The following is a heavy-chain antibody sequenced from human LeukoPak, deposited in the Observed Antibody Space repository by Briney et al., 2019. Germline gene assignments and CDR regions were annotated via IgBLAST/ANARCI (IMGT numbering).Heavy chain of an antibody. V-gene: IGHV1-2*02. D-gene: IGHD1-1*01. CDR3: ARPRYNWNDYYFDY. CDR2: INPNSGGT. J-gene: IGHJ4*02. CDR1: GYAFTGYY. Sequence: GASVKVSCKASGYAFTGYYMHWVRQAPGQGLEWMGWINPNSGGTNYAQKFQGRVTMTRDTSTSTAYMELSRLRSDDTAVYYCARPRYNWNDYYFDYWGQGTLVTVSS.